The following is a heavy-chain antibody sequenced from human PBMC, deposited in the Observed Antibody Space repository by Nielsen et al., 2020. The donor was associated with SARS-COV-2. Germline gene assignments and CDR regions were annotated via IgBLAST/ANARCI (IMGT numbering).Heavy chain of an antibody. CDR1: RFTFTTHA. V-gene: IGHV3-33*04. J-gene: IGHJ4*02. CDR3: TRDPPDSGWALDY. D-gene: IGHD6-19*01. Sequence: GGSLRLSCAASRFTFTTHAMHWVRQAPGKGLEWVAMIWRGGNYKFYADSVRGRFTISRDDSKNMVSLQMESLRVEDTALYYCTRDPPDSGWALDYWGQGIPVTVSS. CDR2: IWRGGNYK.